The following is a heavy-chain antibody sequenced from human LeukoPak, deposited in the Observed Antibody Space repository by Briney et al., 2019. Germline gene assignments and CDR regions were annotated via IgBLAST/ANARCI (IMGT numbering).Heavy chain of an antibody. CDR3: AIRYGSGRFYFYY. J-gene: IGHJ4*02. CDR1: GYTFTSYG. CDR2: IIPILGIA. Sequence: GASVKLSCTASGYTFTSYGISWVRQAPGQGLEWRGRIIPILGIANYAQKFQGRVTIAADKSTRTAYLELSSLGSEDTAVYYGAIRYGSGRFYFYYWGRGTLVTVSA. V-gene: IGHV1-69*04. D-gene: IGHD3-10*01.